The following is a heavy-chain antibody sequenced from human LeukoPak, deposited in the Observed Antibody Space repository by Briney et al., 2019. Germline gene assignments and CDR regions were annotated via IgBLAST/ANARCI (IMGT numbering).Heavy chain of an antibody. J-gene: IGHJ5*02. CDR1: GYTFTSYY. CDR3: ARGRDVVVPAAHNWFDP. CDR2: MNPNSGNT. Sequence: ASVKVSCKASGYTFTSYYMHWVRQAPGQGLEWMGWMNPNSGNTGYAQKFQGRVTMTRNTSISTAYMELSSLRSEDTAVYYCARGRDVVVPAAHNWFDPWGQGTLVTVSS. V-gene: IGHV1-8*02. D-gene: IGHD2-2*01.